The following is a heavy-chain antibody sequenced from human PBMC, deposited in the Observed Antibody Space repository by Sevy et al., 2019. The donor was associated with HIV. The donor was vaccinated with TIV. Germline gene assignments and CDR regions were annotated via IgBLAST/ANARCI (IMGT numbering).Heavy chain of an antibody. CDR3: AGENAWGRGYS. CDR2: IYYNGHI. D-gene: IGHD1-26*01. CDR1: GGSITSLY. V-gene: IGHV4-59*08. Sequence: SETLSLTCTVSGGSITSLYWNWIRQPPGKGREWIANIYYNGHINYNPSLKSRVTLSLDTSKNQFSLSLNSVTAADTAMYYCAGENAWGRGYSWGQGTLVTVSS. J-gene: IGHJ4*02.